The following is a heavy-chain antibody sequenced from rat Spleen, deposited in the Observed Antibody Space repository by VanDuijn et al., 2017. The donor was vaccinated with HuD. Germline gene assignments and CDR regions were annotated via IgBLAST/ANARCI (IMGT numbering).Heavy chain of an antibody. V-gene: IGHV2-63*01. D-gene: IGHD1-2*01. CDR2: MWYDGDT. Sequence: QVQLKESGPGLVQPSQTLSLTCTVSGFSLIRYNVHWVRQPPGEGLEWMGRMWYDGDTAYNSALKSRLSISRDTSKNQVFLKMNSLQTDDTGTYYCTRDVSHSSYVMDAWGQGVMVTVSS. J-gene: IGHJ4*01. CDR1: GFSLIRYN. CDR3: TRDVSHSSYVMDA.